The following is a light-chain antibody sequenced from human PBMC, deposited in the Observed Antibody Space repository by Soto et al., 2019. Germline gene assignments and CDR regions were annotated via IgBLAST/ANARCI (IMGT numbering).Light chain of an antibody. J-gene: IGLJ2*01. CDR3: SSDTSSRHLVV. V-gene: IGLV2-14*01. CDR1: SSDVGGYNY. CDR2: DVS. Sequence: QSALTQPASVSGSPGQSITISCTGTSSDVGGYNYVSWYQQHPGKAPKLMIYDVSNRPSGVSNLFSGSKSGNTASLTISGILAEYAADYYCSSDTSSRHLVVFGGGTKLTVL.